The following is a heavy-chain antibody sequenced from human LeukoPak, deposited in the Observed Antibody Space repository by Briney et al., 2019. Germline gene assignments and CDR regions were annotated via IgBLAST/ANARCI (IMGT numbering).Heavy chain of an antibody. J-gene: IGHJ4*02. CDR2: IYYSGST. V-gene: IGHV4-59*12. CDR1: VGSISSYY. D-gene: IGHD6-19*01. CDR3: ARSPSPYSSGWYFDY. Sequence: PSETLSLTCIVSVGSISSYYWSWIRQPPGKGLEWIGYIYYSGSTNYNPSLKSRVTISVDTSKNQFSLQLNSVTPEDTAVYYCARSPSPYSSGWYFDYWGQGTLVTVSS.